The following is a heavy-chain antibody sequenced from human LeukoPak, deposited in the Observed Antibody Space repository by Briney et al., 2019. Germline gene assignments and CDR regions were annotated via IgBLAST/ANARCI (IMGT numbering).Heavy chain of an antibody. D-gene: IGHD4-17*01. CDR1: GGSFSGYY. CDR2: INHSGST. V-gene: IGHV4-34*01. Sequence: KTSETLSLTCAVYGGSFSGYYWSWIRQPPGKGLEWIGEINHSGSTNYNPSLKSRVTISVDTSKNQFSLKLSSVTAADTAVYYCASFDYGDYFDYWGQGTLVTVSS. J-gene: IGHJ4*02. CDR3: ASFDYGDYFDY.